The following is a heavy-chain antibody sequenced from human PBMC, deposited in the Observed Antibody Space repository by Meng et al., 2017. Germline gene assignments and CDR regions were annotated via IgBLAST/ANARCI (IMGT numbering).Heavy chain of an antibody. J-gene: IGHJ6*02. CDR3: ARDSSYGGYAGYYYYYYGMDV. D-gene: IGHD5-12*01. V-gene: IGHV3-74*01. Sequence: GESLKISCAASGFTFCSFWRHWVRQAPGKGLVWVSRINSDGSSTSYADSVKGRFTISRDNAKNTLYLKMNSLRAEDTAVYYCARDSSYGGYAGYYYYYYGMDVWGQGTTVTVSS. CDR2: INSDGSST. CDR1: GFTFCSFW.